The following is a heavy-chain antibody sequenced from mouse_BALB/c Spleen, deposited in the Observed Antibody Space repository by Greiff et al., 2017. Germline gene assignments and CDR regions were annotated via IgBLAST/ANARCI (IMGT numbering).Heavy chain of an antibody. CDR3: ARAGYGSSYVPY. J-gene: IGHJ3*01. CDR1: GYSITSGYY. V-gene: IGHV3-6*02. CDR2: ISYDGSN. Sequence: VQLKESGPGLVKPSQSLSLTCSVTGYSITSGYYWNWIRQFPGNKLEWMGYISYDGSNNYNPSLKNRISITRDTSKNQFFLKLNSVTTEDTATYYCARAGYGSSYVPYWGQGTLVTVSA. D-gene: IGHD1-1*01.